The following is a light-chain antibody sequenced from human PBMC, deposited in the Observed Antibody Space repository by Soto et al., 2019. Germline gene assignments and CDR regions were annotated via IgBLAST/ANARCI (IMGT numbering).Light chain of an antibody. CDR1: QSVSSSY. CDR3: QQRSNWSWT. CDR2: DAP. J-gene: IGKJ1*01. Sequence: EIVLTQSPGTLSLSPGERATLSCRASQSVSSSYLAWYQQKPGQAPRLLIYDAPNRATGIPARFSGSGSGTDFTLTISSLEPEDFAVYYCQQRSNWSWTFGQGTRWIS. V-gene: IGKV3D-20*02.